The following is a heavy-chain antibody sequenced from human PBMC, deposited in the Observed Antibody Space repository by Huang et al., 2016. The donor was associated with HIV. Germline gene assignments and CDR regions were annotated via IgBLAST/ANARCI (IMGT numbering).Heavy chain of an antibody. CDR1: GFTFGSYV. Sequence: QVQLVESGGGVVQPGRSLRLSCAASGFTFGSYVMHWVRQAPGKGLEWVAVISYDVSDKSYADSVKGRFTISRDNSNNTLYLQMNSLRTEDTAMYYCARAFSAWGQGTLVTVSS. CDR3: ARAFSA. V-gene: IGHV3-30-3*01. CDR2: ISYDVSDK. J-gene: IGHJ4*02. D-gene: IGHD3-3*02.